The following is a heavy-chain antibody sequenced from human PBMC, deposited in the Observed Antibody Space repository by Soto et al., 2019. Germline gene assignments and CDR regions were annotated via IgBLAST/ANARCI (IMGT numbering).Heavy chain of an antibody. Sequence: SETLSLTCAVYGGSFSGYYWSWIRQPPGKGLEWIGEINHSGSTNYNPSLKSRVTISVDTSKNQFSLKLSSVTAADTAVYYCARVRGGYCSSTSCYTSSYYYYGMDVWGQGTTVTVSS. CDR2: INHSGST. V-gene: IGHV4-34*01. CDR3: ARVRGGYCSSTSCYTSSYYYYGMDV. CDR1: GGSFSGYY. J-gene: IGHJ6*02. D-gene: IGHD2-2*02.